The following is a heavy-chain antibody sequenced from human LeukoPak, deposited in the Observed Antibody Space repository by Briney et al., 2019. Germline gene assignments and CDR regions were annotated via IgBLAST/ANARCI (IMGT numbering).Heavy chain of an antibody. Sequence: ASVKVSCKASGYTFTSYGINWVRQAPGQGLEWMGWISAYNDNRNYAQNLQGRVTMTTDTSTTTAYMELRSLRSDDTAVYYCARDRIAATRDFDYWGQGTLVTVSS. V-gene: IGHV1-18*01. CDR3: ARDRIAATRDFDY. CDR1: GYTFTSYG. D-gene: IGHD6-13*01. J-gene: IGHJ4*02. CDR2: ISAYNDNR.